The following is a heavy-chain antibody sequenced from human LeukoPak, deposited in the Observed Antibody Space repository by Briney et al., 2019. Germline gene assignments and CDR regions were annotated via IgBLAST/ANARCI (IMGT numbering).Heavy chain of an antibody. Sequence: SETLSLTRTVPGGSISSYYWSWIRQPPGKGLEWIGYIYYTGSTKYNACLKSRVTISVDTSTNQFSLKLSSVTAADTAVYYCARLRPSIGAAGTFDYWGQGTLVTASS. CDR1: GGSISSYY. D-gene: IGHD6-13*01. V-gene: IGHV4-59*08. CDR3: ARLRPSIGAAGTFDY. J-gene: IGHJ4*02. CDR2: IYYTGST.